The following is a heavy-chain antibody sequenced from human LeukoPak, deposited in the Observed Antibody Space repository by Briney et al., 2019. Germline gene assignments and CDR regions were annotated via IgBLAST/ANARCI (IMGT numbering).Heavy chain of an antibody. CDR2: ISYSSGSA. CDR1: GGSISSGGYY. V-gene: IGHV3-23*01. Sequence: ETLSLTCTVSGGSISSGGYYWSWIRQPPGKGLEWVSGISYSSGSAYYADSVKGRFTISRDNSKNTFYLQMNSLRAEDTALYYCGVVPAATRGVDWGQGTLVTVSS. CDR3: GVVPAATRGVD. D-gene: IGHD2-2*01. J-gene: IGHJ4*02.